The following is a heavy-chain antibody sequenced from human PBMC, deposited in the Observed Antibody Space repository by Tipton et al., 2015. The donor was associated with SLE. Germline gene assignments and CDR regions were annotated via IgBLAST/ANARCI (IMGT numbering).Heavy chain of an antibody. Sequence: TLSLTCAVYGGSFSDYSWSWIRQPPGKGLEWIGEINHSGSTNYNPSLKSRVTISIDTSKNQFPLRLSSVTAADTAVYYCARDCTTGVCYATSFDYWGQGTLVTVSP. CDR3: ARDCTTGVCYATSFDY. CDR1: GGSFSDYS. J-gene: IGHJ4*02. D-gene: IGHD2-8*01. CDR2: INHSGST. V-gene: IGHV4-34*01.